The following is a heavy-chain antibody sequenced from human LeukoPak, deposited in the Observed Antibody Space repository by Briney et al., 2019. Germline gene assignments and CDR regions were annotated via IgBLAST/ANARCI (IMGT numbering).Heavy chain of an antibody. CDR2: IVTAGDT. D-gene: IGHD6-19*01. Sequence: GGSLRLSCAASGFTFSSYDMHWVRQATGKGLEWVSAIVTAGDTYYPGSVKGRFTISRENAKNSLYLQINSLRAGDTAVYYCARGPSSGWYGWYFDLWGRGTLVTVSS. J-gene: IGHJ2*01. CDR3: ARGPSSGWYGWYFDL. CDR1: GFTFSSYD. V-gene: IGHV3-13*01.